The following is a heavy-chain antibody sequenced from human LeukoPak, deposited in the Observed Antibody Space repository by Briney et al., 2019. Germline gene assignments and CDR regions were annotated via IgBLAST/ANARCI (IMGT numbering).Heavy chain of an antibody. D-gene: IGHD5-24*01. Sequence: GSLRLSCAASGFTFSSYGMHWVRQAPGKGLEWVAVISYDGSDKYYADSVKGRFTISRDNSKNTLYLQMNSLTAEDTAVYYCAKVGRMAAVSSWFDTWGQGTLVTVSS. J-gene: IGHJ5*02. CDR2: ISYDGSDK. CDR3: AKVGRMAAVSSWFDT. V-gene: IGHV3-30*18. CDR1: GFTFSSYG.